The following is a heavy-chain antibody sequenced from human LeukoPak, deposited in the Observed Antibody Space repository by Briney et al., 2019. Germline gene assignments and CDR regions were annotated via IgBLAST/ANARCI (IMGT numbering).Heavy chain of an antibody. CDR3: ARETSVIAVAGTEFRNDY. D-gene: IGHD6-19*01. J-gene: IGHJ4*02. CDR1: GFTLTSYD. CDR2: MNPITGNT. Sequence: ASVKVSCKASGFTLTSYDINWVRQASGQGLEWMGWMNPITGNTGYAQKFQGRVAMTRDTSISTAYLELTGLRSEDTAVYYCARETSVIAVAGTEFRNDYWGQGTLVTVSS. V-gene: IGHV1-8*01.